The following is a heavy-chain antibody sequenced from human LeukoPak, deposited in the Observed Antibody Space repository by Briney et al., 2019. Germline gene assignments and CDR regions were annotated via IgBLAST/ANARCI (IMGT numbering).Heavy chain of an antibody. CDR1: GGSISSNNW. Sequence: PSGTLSLTCAVSGGSISSNNWWNWVRQPPGKGLEWIGEIYHSGSTNYNPSLKSRVTISVDKSKNQFSLKLSSVTAADTAVYYCARYRRGNVIAPAADWYFDLWGRGTLVTVSS. CDR2: IYHSGST. J-gene: IGHJ2*01. V-gene: IGHV4-4*02. CDR3: ARYRRGNVIAPAADWYFDL. D-gene: IGHD2-2*01.